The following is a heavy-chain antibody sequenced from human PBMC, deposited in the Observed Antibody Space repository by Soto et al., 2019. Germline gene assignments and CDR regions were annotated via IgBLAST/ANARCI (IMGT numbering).Heavy chain of an antibody. V-gene: IGHV3-30*04. CDR2: TSSDGASK. Sequence: GGSLRLSCAVSGFTFSMYAMHWARQAPGKGLEWVAVTSSDGASKYYADSVKGRFTISRDNAKNSLYLQMNSLRAEDTAVYYCARGLYCSSTSCYVLGFWGHGTLVTVSS. CDR1: GFTFSMYA. J-gene: IGHJ4*01. D-gene: IGHD2-2*01. CDR3: ARGLYCSSTSCYVLGF.